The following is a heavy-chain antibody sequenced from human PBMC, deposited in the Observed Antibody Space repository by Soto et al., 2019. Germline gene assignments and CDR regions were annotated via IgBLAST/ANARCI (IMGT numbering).Heavy chain of an antibody. CDR1: GGTFSSYT. Sequence: ASVKVSCKASGGTFSSYTISWVRQAPGQGLEWMGRIIPILGIANYAQKFQGRVTITADKSTSTAYMELSSLRSEDTAVYYCALRIAAADYYFDYSGQLTLVTVSS. CDR3: ALRIAAADYYFDY. V-gene: IGHV1-69*02. CDR2: IIPILGIA. J-gene: IGHJ4*02. D-gene: IGHD6-13*01.